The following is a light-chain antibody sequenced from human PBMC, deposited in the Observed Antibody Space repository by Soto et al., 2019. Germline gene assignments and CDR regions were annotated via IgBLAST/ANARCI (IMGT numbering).Light chain of an antibody. V-gene: IGKV1-27*01. CDR3: QKYNSAPFT. CDR2: AAS. Sequence: DIQMSQSPSSLSASVGDRVTITCRASQGINNYLAWYQQKPGQLPKLLIQAASTLLSGVPSRFSGSKSGTEFTLTISSLQPEDVATYYCQKYNSAPFTLGPGTKVDIK. J-gene: IGKJ3*01. CDR1: QGINNY.